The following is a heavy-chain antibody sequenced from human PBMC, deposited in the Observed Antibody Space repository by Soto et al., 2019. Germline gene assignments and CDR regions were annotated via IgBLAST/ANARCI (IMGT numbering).Heavy chain of an antibody. D-gene: IGHD4-17*01. CDR1: GNTVHNYA. J-gene: IGHJ4*02. V-gene: IGHV1-3*01. Sequence: ASVKVSCKASGNTVHNYAIHWVRQAPGQRLEWMGWINAGNGNTNYSQKFQGRVTITRDTSASTAYMELSSLRSEDTAVYYCASESYGGEFDYWGQGTLVTVS. CDR3: ASESYGGEFDY. CDR2: INAGNGNT.